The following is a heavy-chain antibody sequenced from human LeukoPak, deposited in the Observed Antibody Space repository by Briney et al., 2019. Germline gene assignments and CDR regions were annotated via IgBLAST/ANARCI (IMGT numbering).Heavy chain of an antibody. CDR3: ARGEGLRYFDWLHAFDI. CDR1: GFTFSSYS. V-gene: IGHV3-21*01. J-gene: IGHJ3*02. Sequence: TGGSLRLSCAASGFTFSSYSMNWVRQAPGKGLEWVSSISSSSSYIYYADSVKGRFTISRDNAKNSLYLQMNSLRAEDTAVYYCARGEGLRYFDWLHAFDIWGQGTMVTVSS. CDR2: ISSSSSYI. D-gene: IGHD3-9*01.